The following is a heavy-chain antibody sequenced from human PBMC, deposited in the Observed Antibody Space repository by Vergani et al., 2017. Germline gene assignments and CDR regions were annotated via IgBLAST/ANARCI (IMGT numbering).Heavy chain of an antibody. CDR3: ARVRSGAYYYDSSGYRTRNYFDY. CDR1: GYTFTSYA. J-gene: IGHJ4*02. CDR2: INAGNGNT. D-gene: IGHD3-22*01. V-gene: IGHV1-3*01. Sequence: QVQLVQSGAEVKKPGASVKVSCKASGYTFTSYAMHWVRQAPGQRLEWMGWINAGNGNTKYSQKFQGRVTITRDTSASTAYMELSSLRSEDTAVYYCARVRSGAYYYDSSGYRTRNYFDYWGQGTLVTVSS.